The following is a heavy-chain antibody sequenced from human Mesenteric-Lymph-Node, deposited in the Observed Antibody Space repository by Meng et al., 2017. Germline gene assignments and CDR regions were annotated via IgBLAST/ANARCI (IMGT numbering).Heavy chain of an antibody. CDR1: GDTITSSYH. V-gene: IGHV4-59*01. D-gene: IGHD5-12*01. J-gene: IGHJ4*02. CDR2: IYYSGNT. Sequence: SETLSLTCTVSGDTITSSYHWGWIRQSPQKGLEWIGYIYYSGNTNYNPSLKSRVTISVDTSKNQFSLRLSSVTAADTAVYFCARSGYSYDQFFDYWGQGTMVTVSS. CDR3: ARSGYSYDQFFDY.